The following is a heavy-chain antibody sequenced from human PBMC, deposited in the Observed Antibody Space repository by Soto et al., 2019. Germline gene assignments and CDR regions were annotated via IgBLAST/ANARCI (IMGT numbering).Heavy chain of an antibody. J-gene: IGHJ6*03. Sequence: SETLSPPCTVSGGSISCGGYYWSWVRQHPGKGLGWIGYIYYSGSTYYNPSLKSRVTISVDTSKNQFSLKLSSVTAADTAVYYCARGGHLGGYVRIYYYYYYMDVWGKGTTVTVSS. CDR2: IYYSGST. CDR1: GGSISCGGYY. V-gene: IGHV4-31*03. D-gene: IGHD5-12*01. CDR3: ARGGHLGGYVRIYYYYYYMDV.